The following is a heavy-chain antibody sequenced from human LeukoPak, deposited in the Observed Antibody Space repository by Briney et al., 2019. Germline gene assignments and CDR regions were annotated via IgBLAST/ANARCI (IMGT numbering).Heavy chain of an antibody. J-gene: IGHJ4*02. D-gene: IGHD3-10*01. V-gene: IGHV3-23*01. Sequence: GGSLRLSCAASGFTFSSFAINWVRQAPGKGLEWVSVITGSGSGADYADSVKGRFTISRDNAKNSLYLQMNSLRAEDTAVYYCARGKGSDYWGQGTLVTVSS. CDR2: ITGSGSGA. CDR1: GFTFSSFA. CDR3: ARGKGSDY.